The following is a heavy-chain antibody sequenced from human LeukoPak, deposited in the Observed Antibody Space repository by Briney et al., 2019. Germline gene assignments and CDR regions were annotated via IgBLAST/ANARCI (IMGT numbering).Heavy chain of an antibody. CDR2: IRSKAYGGTT. CDR3: TRDKVSYDFWSGYYDRSDYYYMDV. J-gene: IGHJ6*03. V-gene: IGHV3-49*04. CDR1: GFTFGDYA. D-gene: IGHD3-3*01. Sequence: GGSLRLSCTASGFTFGDYAMSWVRQAPGKGLEWVGFIRSKAYGGTTEYAASVKGRFTISRDDSKSIAYLQMNSLKTEDTAVYYCTRDKVSYDFWSGYYDRSDYYYMDVWGKGTTVTVSS.